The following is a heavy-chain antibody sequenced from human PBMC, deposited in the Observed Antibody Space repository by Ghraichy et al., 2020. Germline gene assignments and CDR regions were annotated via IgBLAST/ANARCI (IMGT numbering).Heavy chain of an antibody. CDR1: GGSISSSDYY. CDR2: IFYSGST. Sequence: SETLSLTCTLSGGSISSSDYYWGWIRQPPGKGLEWIGSIFYSGSTSYNPSLKSRVTMSVDTSKNQFSLNLSSVPAADSAVYYCARHGKKTTGQHRYFDLWGRGTLVSVSS. V-gene: IGHV4-39*01. J-gene: IGHJ2*01. D-gene: IGHD4-17*01. CDR3: ARHGKKTTGQHRYFDL.